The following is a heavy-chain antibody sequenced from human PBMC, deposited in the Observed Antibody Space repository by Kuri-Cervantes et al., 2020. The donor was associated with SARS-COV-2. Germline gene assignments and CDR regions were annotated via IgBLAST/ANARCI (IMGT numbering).Heavy chain of an antibody. V-gene: IGHV4-39*02. Sequence: SETLSLTCTVSGGSISSGSYYWGWIRQPPGKGLEWIGSIYYSGSTYYNPSLKSRVTISVDTSKNQFSLKLSSVTAADTAVYYCAREDYSNYYYYYMDVWGKGTTVTVSS. CDR2: IYYSGST. CDR1: GGSISSGSYY. CDR3: AREDYSNYYYYYMDV. J-gene: IGHJ6*03. D-gene: IGHD4-11*01.